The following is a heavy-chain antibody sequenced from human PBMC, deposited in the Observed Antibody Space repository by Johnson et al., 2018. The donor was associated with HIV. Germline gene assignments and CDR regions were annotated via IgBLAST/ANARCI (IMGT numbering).Heavy chain of an antibody. D-gene: IGHD4-17*01. CDR3: ARESTPWGADYVGYGFDI. Sequence: QVQLVESGGGLVQPGGSLRLSCAASGFTFSNYAMSWVRQAPGKGLEWVAGTSYDGSNKYYADSVKGRFTISRDTSKNTLYLQMNSLRDEDTAVYYCARESTPWGADYVGYGFDIWGQGTMVTVFS. CDR1: GFTFSNYA. J-gene: IGHJ3*02. V-gene: IGHV3-30*19. CDR2: TSYDGSNK.